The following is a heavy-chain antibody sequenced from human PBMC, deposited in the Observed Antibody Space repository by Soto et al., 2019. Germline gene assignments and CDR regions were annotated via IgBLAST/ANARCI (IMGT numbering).Heavy chain of an antibody. J-gene: IGHJ5*02. CDR3: ARDRPLTPGVNLFEP. V-gene: IGHV1-69*01. CDR1: RGTFSSYA. Sequence: QVQLVQSWAEVKKPGSSVKVSCTASRGTFSSYAISWVRQSPGQGLEWMGWIIPIFGTAHYAQKFQGRVTITADESTSTAYIEMSRLRSADTAVYYCARDRPLTPGVNLFEPWGQGTLVTVSS. D-gene: IGHD3-10*01. CDR2: IIPIFGTA.